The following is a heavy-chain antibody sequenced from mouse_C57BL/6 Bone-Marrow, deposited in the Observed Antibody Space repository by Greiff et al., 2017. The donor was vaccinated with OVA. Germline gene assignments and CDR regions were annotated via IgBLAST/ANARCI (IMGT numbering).Heavy chain of an antibody. CDR1: GYAFSSSW. CDR2: IYPGDGDT. D-gene: IGHD3-2*02. CDR3: AREGRQLRGYYFDY. V-gene: IGHV1-82*01. J-gene: IGHJ2*01. Sequence: VQLQQSGPELVKPGASVKISCKASGYAFSSSWMNWVKQRPGKGLEWIGRIYPGDGDTNYNGKFKGKATLTADKSSSTAYMQLSSLTSEDSAVYFCAREGRQLRGYYFDYWGQGTTLTVSS.